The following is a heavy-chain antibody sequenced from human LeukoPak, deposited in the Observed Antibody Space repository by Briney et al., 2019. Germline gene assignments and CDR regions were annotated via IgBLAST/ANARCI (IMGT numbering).Heavy chain of an antibody. J-gene: IGHJ4*02. CDR1: GGSISSGGYY. CDR3: ARGDPGPLEGNYYFDY. D-gene: IGHD1-7*01. V-gene: IGHV4-30-4*08. Sequence: PSETLSLTCTVSGGSISSGGYYWSWIRQHPGKGLEWIGYIYYSGSTYYNPSLKSRVTISVDTSKNQFSLKLSSVTAADTAVYYCARGDPGPLEGNYYFDYWGQGTLVTVSS. CDR2: IYYSGST.